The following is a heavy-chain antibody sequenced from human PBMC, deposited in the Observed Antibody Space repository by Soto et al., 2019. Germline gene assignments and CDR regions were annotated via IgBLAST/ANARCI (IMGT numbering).Heavy chain of an antibody. J-gene: IGHJ4*02. V-gene: IGHV3-30*18. Sequence: PVGSLRLSCAASGFNFSTYAMDWVRQAPGKGLEWVAVMSYDGSTTYYADSVKGRFTISRDNSKNTLYLQMNSLRPADTGVYYCAKRKRGAPVAYFDFWGQGTLVTVS. CDR3: AKRKRGAPVAYFDF. D-gene: IGHD1-26*01. CDR2: MSYDGSTT. CDR1: GFNFSTYA.